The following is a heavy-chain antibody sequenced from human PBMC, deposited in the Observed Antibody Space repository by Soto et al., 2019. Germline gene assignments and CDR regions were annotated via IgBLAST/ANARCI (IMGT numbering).Heavy chain of an antibody. CDR2: IIPILGTA. D-gene: IGHD3-3*01. J-gene: IGHJ5*02. V-gene: IGHV1-69*13. CDR3: ARATIFGVGPNDP. Sequence: SVKVSCKASGGTFSSYAISWVRQAPGQGLEWMGGIIPILGTANYAQKFQGRVTITADESTSTAYMELSSLRSEDTAVYYCARATIFGVGPNDPWGQGTLVTVSS. CDR1: GGTFSSYA.